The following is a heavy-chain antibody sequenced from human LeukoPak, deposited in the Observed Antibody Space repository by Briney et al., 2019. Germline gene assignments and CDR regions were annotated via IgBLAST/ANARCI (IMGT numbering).Heavy chain of an antibody. Sequence: GGSLRLSCAASGFTFSSYAMHWVRQAPGKGLEWVAVISYDGSNKYYADSVKGRFTISRDNSKNTLYLQMNSLRAEDTAVYYCARGMYYFGSGGFDYWGQGTLVTVSS. V-gene: IGHV3-30-3*01. CDR3: ARGMYYFGSGGFDY. CDR2: ISYDGSNK. J-gene: IGHJ4*02. D-gene: IGHD3-10*01. CDR1: GFTFSSYA.